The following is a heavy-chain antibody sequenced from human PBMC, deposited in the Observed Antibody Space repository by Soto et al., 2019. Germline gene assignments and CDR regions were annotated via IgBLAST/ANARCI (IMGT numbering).Heavy chain of an antibody. V-gene: IGHV5-51*01. CDR3: ARPDYTQEVRYHTYDI. CDR1: DYTFAAYW. CDR2: INPRDSDV. D-gene: IGHD3-3*01. J-gene: IGHJ3*02. Sequence: GESLKISCKGFDYTFAAYWIGWVRQMPGKGLEWMGVINPRDSDVKYSPPFEGQVTISADKSINTAFLQGRSLKASDTAMYYCARPDYTQEVRYHTYDIWGQGTMGPGS.